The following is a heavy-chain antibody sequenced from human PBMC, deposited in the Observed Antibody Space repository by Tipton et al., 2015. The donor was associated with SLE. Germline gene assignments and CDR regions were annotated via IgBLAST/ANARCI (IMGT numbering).Heavy chain of an antibody. D-gene: IGHD6-13*01. CDR1: GGSISSSSYY. J-gene: IGHJ5*02. V-gene: IGHV4-61*05. CDR2: IYYSGST. Sequence: TLSLTCTVSGGSISSSSYYWGWIRQPPGKGLEWIGYIYYSGSTNYNPSLKSRVTISVDTSKNQFSLKLSSVTAADTAVYYCARNENIAAAGTGWFDPWGQRDRVSLSP. CDR3: ARNENIAAAGTGWFDP.